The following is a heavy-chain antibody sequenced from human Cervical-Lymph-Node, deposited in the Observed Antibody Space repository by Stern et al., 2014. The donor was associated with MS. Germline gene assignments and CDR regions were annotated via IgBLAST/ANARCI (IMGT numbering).Heavy chain of an antibody. CDR1: GFSLSTSGMR. J-gene: IGHJ5*02. CDR3: ARSYNWSPFDP. CDR2: IDWDNTE. Sequence: QVTLRESGPAMVKPTQTLTLTCTFSGFSLSTSGMRVSWIRQPPGKALEWLARIDWDNTEFYSPSLKTRLIISKYTSRNQVVLVMTNMDPTDTATYFCARSYNWSPFDPWGQGTLVTVSS. V-gene: IGHV2-70*04. D-gene: IGHD1-1*01.